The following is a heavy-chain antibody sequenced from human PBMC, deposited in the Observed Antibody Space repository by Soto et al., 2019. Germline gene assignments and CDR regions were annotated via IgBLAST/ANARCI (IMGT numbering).Heavy chain of an antibody. V-gene: IGHV6-1*01. J-gene: IGHJ4*02. CDR3: ARDSVGSEWEPSPFDY. D-gene: IGHD1-26*01. Sequence: PSQTLSLTCAISGDSVSSNSAAWNWIRQSPSRGLEWLGRTYYRSKWYNDYAVSVKSRITINPDTSKNQFSLQLNSVTPEDTAVYYCARDSVGSEWEPSPFDYWGQGTLVTVSS. CDR2: TYYRSKWYN. CDR1: GDSVSSNSAA.